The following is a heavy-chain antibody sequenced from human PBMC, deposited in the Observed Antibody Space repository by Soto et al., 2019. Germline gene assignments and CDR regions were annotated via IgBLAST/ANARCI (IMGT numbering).Heavy chain of an antibody. CDR3: ARGGLDYYYGMDV. V-gene: IGHV4-34*01. J-gene: IGHJ6*02. Sequence: QVQLQQWGAGLLKPSETLSLTCAVYGGSFSGYYWSWIRQPPGKGLEWIGEINHSGSTNYNPSLKSRVTISVDTSKNQFSLKLSSVTAADTAVYYCARGGLDYYYGMDVWGQGTTVTVSS. CDR1: GGSFSGYY. CDR2: INHSGST.